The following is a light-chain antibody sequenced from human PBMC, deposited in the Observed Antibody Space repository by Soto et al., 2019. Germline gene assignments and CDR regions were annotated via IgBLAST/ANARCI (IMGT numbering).Light chain of an antibody. V-gene: IGKV1-39*01. CDR3: QQSYSTQIT. CDR1: QSISSY. Sequence: IQLTQSPSSLSASVADRVTITCRASQSISSYLNWYQQKPGKAPKLLIYAASSLQSGVPSRFSGSGSGTDFTLTISSLQPEDFATYYCQQSYSTQITFGQGTRLEIK. CDR2: AAS. J-gene: IGKJ5*01.